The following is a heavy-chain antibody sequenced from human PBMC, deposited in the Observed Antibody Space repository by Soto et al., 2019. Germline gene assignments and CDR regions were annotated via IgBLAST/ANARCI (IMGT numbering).Heavy chain of an antibody. CDR3: ARGEVGYPLFDY. D-gene: IGHD3-16*01. CDR2: ISSSGSTI. CDR1: GFTFSSYE. V-gene: IGHV3-48*03. J-gene: IGHJ4*02. Sequence: EVQLVESGGGLVQPGGSLRLSCAASGFTFSSYEMNWVRQAPGKGLEWVPYISSSGSTIYYADSVKGRFTISRDNAKNALYLQMNSLRAEDTAVYYCARGEVGYPLFDYWGQGTLVTVSS.